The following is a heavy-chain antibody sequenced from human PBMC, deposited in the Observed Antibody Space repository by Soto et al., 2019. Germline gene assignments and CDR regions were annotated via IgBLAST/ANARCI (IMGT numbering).Heavy chain of an antibody. CDR2: MSHSGGT. CDR1: GGSVSSGSYY. V-gene: IGHV4-34*01. Sequence: QVQLQQWGAGLLKPSETLSLTCAVYGGSVSSGSYYWSWIRQPPGKGLEWIGEMSHSGGTHFNPSLKSRVTISVDTSKNQFSLKMSFVTAADTALYYCARVERETATTAVDAFDIWGPGTMVTVSS. J-gene: IGHJ3*02. D-gene: IGHD1-1*01. CDR3: ARVERETATTAVDAFDI.